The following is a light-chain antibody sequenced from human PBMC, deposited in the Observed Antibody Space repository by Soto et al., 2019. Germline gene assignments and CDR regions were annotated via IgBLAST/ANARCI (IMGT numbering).Light chain of an antibody. CDR2: AAS. V-gene: IGKV1-27*01. J-gene: IGKJ5*01. CDR1: QGIKNY. Sequence: DIQVTQLEASLSASVGDRVTITCRASQGIKNYLAWYQQKPGETPKLLIYAASTLESGVPSRFSGSGSGTDFTLTISSLQPEDVATYYCQKYNSALITFGQGTRLEI. CDR3: QKYNSALIT.